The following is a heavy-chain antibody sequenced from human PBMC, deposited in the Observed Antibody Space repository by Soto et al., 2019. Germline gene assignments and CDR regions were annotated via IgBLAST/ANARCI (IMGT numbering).Heavy chain of an antibody. Sequence: GGSLRLSCAASGFTFSSYSMNWVRQAPGKGLEWVSYISSSSSTIYYADSVKGRFTISRDNAKNSLYLQMNSLRDEDTAVYYCAREAYVPALSSGWYWFDPWGQGTLVTVSS. CDR2: ISSSSSTI. V-gene: IGHV3-48*02. CDR1: GFTFSSYS. D-gene: IGHD6-19*01. J-gene: IGHJ5*02. CDR3: AREAYVPALSSGWYWFDP.